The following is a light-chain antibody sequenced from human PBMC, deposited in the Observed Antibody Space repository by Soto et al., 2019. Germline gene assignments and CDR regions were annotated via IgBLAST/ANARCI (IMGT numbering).Light chain of an antibody. J-gene: IGKJ5*01. CDR2: GAS. CDR3: QQYGSSPRT. CDR1: QSVSSSY. Sequence: EIVLTQSPGTLSLSPGERATLSCRASQSVSSSYLAWYQQKPGQAPRLPIYGASSRATGIPDRFSGSGSGTDFTLTISRLEPEDFAVYYCQQYGSSPRTFGQGTRLGIK. V-gene: IGKV3-20*01.